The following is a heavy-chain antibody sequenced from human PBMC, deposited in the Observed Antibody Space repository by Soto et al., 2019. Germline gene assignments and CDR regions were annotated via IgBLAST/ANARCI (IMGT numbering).Heavy chain of an antibody. CDR3: ARDHGMFLSYYYYGMDV. CDR1: GFTFSRFS. CDR2: ISYDGSNT. J-gene: IGHJ6*02. D-gene: IGHD3-10*02. V-gene: IGHV3-30-3*01. Sequence: GGSLRLSCAASGFTFSRFSMHWVRQAPGKGLAWVAVISYDGSNTHYAESVKGRFNITRDDSKNTVYLQMNNLRGEDSAVYYCARDHGMFLSYYYYGMDVWAKGPRSPSP.